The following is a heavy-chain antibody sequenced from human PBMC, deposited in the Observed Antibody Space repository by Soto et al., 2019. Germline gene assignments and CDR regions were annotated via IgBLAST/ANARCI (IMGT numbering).Heavy chain of an antibody. CDR3: ARDRGYVWGSYRQTDY. V-gene: IGHV1-18*01. D-gene: IGHD3-16*01. CDR2: ISAYNGNT. Sequence: QVQLVQSGAEVKKPGASVKVSCKASGYTFTSYGISWVRQAPGQGLEWMGWISAYNGNTNYAQKLQGRVTMTTDTXTXXAYMELRSLRSDDTAVYYCARDRGYVWGSYRQTDYWGQGTLVTVSS. J-gene: IGHJ4*02. CDR1: GYTFTSYG.